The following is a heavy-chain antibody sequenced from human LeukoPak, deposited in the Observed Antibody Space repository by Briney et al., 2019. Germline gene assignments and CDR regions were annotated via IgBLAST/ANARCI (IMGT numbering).Heavy chain of an antibody. CDR2: IYYSGST. Sequence: PSETLSLTCTVSGGSISSGDYYWSWIRQPPGKGLEWIGYIYYSGSTYYNPSLKRRVTISVDTSKNQFSLKLSSVTAADTAVYYCARVPDYDFWSGYSLTHSAYGMDVWGQGTTVTVSS. CDR1: GGSISSGDYY. J-gene: IGHJ6*02. D-gene: IGHD3-3*01. V-gene: IGHV4-30-4*01. CDR3: ARVPDYDFWSGYSLTHSAYGMDV.